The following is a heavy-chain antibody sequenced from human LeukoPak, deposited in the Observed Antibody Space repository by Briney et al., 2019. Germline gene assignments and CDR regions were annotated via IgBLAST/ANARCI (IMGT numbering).Heavy chain of an antibody. D-gene: IGHD6-19*01. Sequence: GGSLRLSCAASGFTFSSYAMSWVRQAPGKGLEWVSLINDSGGNTYYADSVKGRFTISRDNSKNTLYLQMNSLRAEDTAVYYSAKEGSSGWSYYYYYMDVWGKGTTVTVSS. CDR1: GFTFSSYA. CDR2: INDSGGNT. J-gene: IGHJ6*03. V-gene: IGHV3-23*01. CDR3: AKEGSSGWSYYYYYMDV.